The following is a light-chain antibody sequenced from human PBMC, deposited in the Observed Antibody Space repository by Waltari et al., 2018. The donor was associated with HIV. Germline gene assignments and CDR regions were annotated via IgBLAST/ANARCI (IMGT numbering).Light chain of an antibody. CDR1: DSNIGSNN. Sequence: QSVVTQPPSASGTPGQRVTISCSGSDSNIGSNNVYWYQDLPGTAPKLLIYSNNQRPSGVPDRFSGSKSGTSASLAISGLQSEDEADYYCAAWDDSLNGWVFGGGTKLTVL. CDR3: AAWDDSLNGWV. J-gene: IGLJ3*02. V-gene: IGLV1-44*01. CDR2: SNN.